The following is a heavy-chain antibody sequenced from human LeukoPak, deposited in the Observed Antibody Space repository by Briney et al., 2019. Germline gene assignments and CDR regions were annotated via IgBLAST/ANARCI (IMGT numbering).Heavy chain of an antibody. CDR3: ARRPIASTDYYYFLDV. D-gene: IGHD6-13*01. V-gene: IGHV3-21*01. CDR1: EVTFSSYS. J-gene: IGHJ6*03. CDR2: ISGSSSFI. Sequence: GGSLRLSCAASEVTFSSYSMNWVRQAPGAGLEWVSSISGSSSFIYYADSVRGRFTISRDNAKNSLYLQMDSLRAEDTAVYYCARRPIASTDYYYFLDVWGKGTTVTVSS.